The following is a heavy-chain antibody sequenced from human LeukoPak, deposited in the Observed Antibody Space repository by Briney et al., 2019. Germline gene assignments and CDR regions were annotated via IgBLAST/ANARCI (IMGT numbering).Heavy chain of an antibody. V-gene: IGHV1-69*13. CDR1: GGTFSSYA. CDR3: ARGYGFSPAMVKLFDY. J-gene: IGHJ4*02. Sequence: SVTVSCKASGGTFSSYAISWVRQAPGQGLEWMGGIIPIFGTANYAQKFQGRVTITADESTSTAYMELSSLRSEDTAVYYCARGYGFSPAMVKLFDYWGQGTLVTVSS. CDR2: IIPIFGTA. D-gene: IGHD5-18*01.